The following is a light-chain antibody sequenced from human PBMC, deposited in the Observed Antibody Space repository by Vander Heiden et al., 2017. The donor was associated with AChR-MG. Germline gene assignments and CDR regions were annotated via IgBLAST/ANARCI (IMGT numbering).Light chain of an antibody. CDR1: RSDAGGYNC. J-gene: IGLJ1*01. Sequence: QSALTQPASVSGSPGQSITISCSGTRSDAGGYNCVSWYQQHPGNAPILIIYDVSTRPSGVSNRFSGSRSGTTASLTISGLQAEDEAYYYCCSYTNTDSLVFGSGTKVTGL. CDR3: CSYTNTDSLV. V-gene: IGLV2-14*01. CDR2: DVS.